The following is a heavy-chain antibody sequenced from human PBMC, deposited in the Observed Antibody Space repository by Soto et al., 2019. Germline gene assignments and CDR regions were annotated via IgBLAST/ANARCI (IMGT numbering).Heavy chain of an antibody. CDR2: INHSGYT. V-gene: IGHV4-34*01. Sequence: QVQLQQWGAGLLKPSETLSLTCAVYGGSFRGYYWSWIRQPPGKGLEWIAEINHSGYTNYNPSLKSRVTISVDTSKTQFSLKLSSVIAADTAVYFCARLGFCSGDSCARDYWGQGTLVTVSS. CDR3: ARLGFCSGDSCARDY. D-gene: IGHD2-15*01. CDR1: GGSFRGYY. J-gene: IGHJ4*02.